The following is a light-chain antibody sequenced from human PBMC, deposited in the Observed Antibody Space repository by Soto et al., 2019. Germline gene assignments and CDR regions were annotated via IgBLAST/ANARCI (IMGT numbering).Light chain of an antibody. J-gene: IGKJ4*01. CDR2: DAS. Sequence: IQVTQSASSLSASVGAKVTITCQASRDITNYLNWYQQKPGKAPKILIYDASNLRSGVPSRFSGSGSGTDFTFTITSLQPEDFATYYCQQYDSLPLTFGGGTKVDIK. V-gene: IGKV1-33*01. CDR3: QQYDSLPLT. CDR1: RDITNY.